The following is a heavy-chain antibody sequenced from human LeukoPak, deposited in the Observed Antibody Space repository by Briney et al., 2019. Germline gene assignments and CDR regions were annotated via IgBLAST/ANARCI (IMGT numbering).Heavy chain of an antibody. Sequence: SETLSLTCDVSGVSINTCCYYWTWIRQPPGKGLEWIGYKYYSGSTRYNSSLRSRLTTSLDSSKNQFSLRLTSVTAADTAVYYCARGRSYGFDFDSWGPGTLVIVSS. CDR3: ARGRSYGFDFDS. V-gene: IGHV4-61*01. J-gene: IGHJ4*02. CDR2: KYYSGST. D-gene: IGHD5-18*01. CDR1: GVSINTCCYY.